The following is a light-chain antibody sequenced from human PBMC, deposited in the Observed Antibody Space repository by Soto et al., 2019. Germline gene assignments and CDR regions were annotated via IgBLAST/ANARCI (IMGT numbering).Light chain of an antibody. CDR3: SSYTTSNTRQIV. CDR1: SSDVGGYNY. V-gene: IGLV2-14*03. CDR2: DVS. Sequence: QSALTQPASVSGSPGQSITISCTGTSSDVGGYNYVSWYQRHPGKAPKLIIYDVSNRPSGVSNRFSGSKPGNTASLTISGLQPEDEADYYCSSYTTSNTRQIVFGTGTKVTV. J-gene: IGLJ1*01.